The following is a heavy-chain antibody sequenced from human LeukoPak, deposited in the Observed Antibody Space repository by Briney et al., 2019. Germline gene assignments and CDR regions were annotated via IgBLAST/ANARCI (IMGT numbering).Heavy chain of an antibody. CDR3: ARDTSVSGAAARRHYAFDN. J-gene: IGHJ3*02. Sequence: ASVKDSCKECVCTSTSYYMHSVRQAPGPGREWMGIINASGGSRSYAQKYQGRVTMTRDTSTSTVYMELSSLRSKDTAVYYGARDTSVSGAAARRHYAFDNWGQGTMVTVSS. CDR1: VCTSTSYY. V-gene: IGHV1-46*01. CDR2: INASGGSR. D-gene: IGHD6-13*01.